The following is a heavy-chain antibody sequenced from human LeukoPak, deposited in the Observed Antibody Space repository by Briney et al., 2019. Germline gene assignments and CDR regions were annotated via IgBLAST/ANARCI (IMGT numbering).Heavy chain of an antibody. J-gene: IGHJ4*02. V-gene: IGHV4-38-2*02. CDR2: IYHSGST. D-gene: IGHD3-3*01. Sequence: SETLSLTCTVSGYSISSGYYWGWIRQPPGKGLEWIGSIYHSGSTYYNPSLKSRVTISVDTSKNQLSLKLSSVTAADTAVYYCARDFHYDFWSGYYPYYFDYWGQGTLVTVSS. CDR1: GYSISSGYY. CDR3: ARDFHYDFWSGYYPYYFDY.